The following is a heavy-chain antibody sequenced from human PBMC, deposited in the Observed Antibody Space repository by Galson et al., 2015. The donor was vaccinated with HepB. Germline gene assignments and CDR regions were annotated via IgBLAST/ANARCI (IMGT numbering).Heavy chain of an antibody. CDR3: AKDKWREDIGGDRHYDFWSGYRGGGFDY. D-gene: IGHD3-3*01. V-gene: IGHV3-30*18. Sequence: SLRLSCAASGFTFSSYGMHWVRQAPGKGLEWVAVISYDGSNKYYADSVKGRFTISRDNSKNTLYLQMNSLRAEDTAVYYCAKDKWREDIGGDRHYDFWSGYRGGGFDYWGQGTLVTVSS. CDR2: ISYDGSNK. J-gene: IGHJ4*02. CDR1: GFTFSSYG.